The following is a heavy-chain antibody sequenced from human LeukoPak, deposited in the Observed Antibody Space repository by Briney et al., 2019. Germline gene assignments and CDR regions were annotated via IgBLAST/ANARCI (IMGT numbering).Heavy chain of an antibody. J-gene: IGHJ4*02. CDR2: IYYSGST. D-gene: IGHD1-1*01. Sequence: SETLSLTCTVSGGSISSYYWSWIRQPPGKGLEWIGYIYYSGSTNYNPSLKSRVTISVDTSNNQFSLKLSSVTAADTAVYFCASQLGGTTFHWGQGTLVTVSS. V-gene: IGHV4-59*01. CDR3: ASQLGGTTFH. CDR1: GGSISSYY.